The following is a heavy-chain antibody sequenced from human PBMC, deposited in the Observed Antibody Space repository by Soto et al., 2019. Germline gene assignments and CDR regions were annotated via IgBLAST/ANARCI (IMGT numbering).Heavy chain of an antibody. CDR3: ARVKRGYSYGSIIDF. J-gene: IGHJ4*01. D-gene: IGHD5-18*01. CDR1: GDSIRNYY. CDR2: IFYSGST. Sequence: SETLSLTCTVSGDSIRNYYWSWIRQPPGKGLEYIGYIFYSGSTNYNPSLKSRVAISVDTSRNQFALKLRSVTAADTATYYCARVKRGYSYGSIIDFWGRGTLVTVSS. V-gene: IGHV4-59*01.